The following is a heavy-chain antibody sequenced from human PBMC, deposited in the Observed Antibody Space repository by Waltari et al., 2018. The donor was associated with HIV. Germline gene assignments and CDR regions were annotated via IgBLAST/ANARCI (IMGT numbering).Heavy chain of an antibody. D-gene: IGHD3-22*01. J-gene: IGHJ4*02. Sequence: QVQLQESGPGLVKPSETLSLTCTVSGGSISSYYWSWIRQPPGKGLEWIGYIYYSGSTNYNPSLKSRVTISVDTSKNQFSLKLSSVTAADTAVYYCARGRTYYYDSSGYYVDYWGQGTLVTVSS. CDR1: GGSISSYY. CDR3: ARGRTYYYDSSGYYVDY. CDR2: IYYSGST. V-gene: IGHV4-59*01.